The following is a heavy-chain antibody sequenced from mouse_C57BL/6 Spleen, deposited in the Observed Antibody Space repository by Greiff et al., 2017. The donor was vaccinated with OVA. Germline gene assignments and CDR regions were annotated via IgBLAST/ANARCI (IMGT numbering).Heavy chain of an antibody. Sequence: QVQLQQPGAELVKPGASVKLSCKASGYTFTSYWMHWVKQRPGQGLEWIGMIHPNSGSTNYNEKFKSKATLTVDKSSSTAYMQLSSLTSEDSAVYYCAGGGSSYGAMGCWGQGTSVTVSS. D-gene: IGHD1-1*01. V-gene: IGHV1-64*01. CDR2: IHPNSGST. J-gene: IGHJ4*01. CDR1: GYTFTSYW. CDR3: AGGGSSYGAMGC.